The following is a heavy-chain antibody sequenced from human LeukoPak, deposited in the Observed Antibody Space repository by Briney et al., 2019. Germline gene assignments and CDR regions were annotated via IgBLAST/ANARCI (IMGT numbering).Heavy chain of an antibody. Sequence: ASVKVSCKASGYTFTGYYMHWVRQAPGQGLEWMGWINPNSGGTNYAQKFQGRVTMTRDTSISTAYMELSSLRSEDTAVYYCARGYCSGGSCLVLGYWGQGTLVTVSS. CDR3: ARGYCSGGSCLVLGY. CDR2: INPNSGGT. D-gene: IGHD2-15*01. V-gene: IGHV1-2*02. CDR1: GYTFTGYY. J-gene: IGHJ4*02.